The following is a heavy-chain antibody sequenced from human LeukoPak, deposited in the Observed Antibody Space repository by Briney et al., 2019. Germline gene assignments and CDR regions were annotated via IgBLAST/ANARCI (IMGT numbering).Heavy chain of an antibody. CDR1: GFTFSSYE. V-gene: IGHV3-48*03. J-gene: IGHJ4*02. CDR2: ISNSGSTK. CDR3: AAVIDY. Sequence: GGSLRLSCAASGFTFSSYEMNWIRQDPGKGLEWISYISNSGSTKYYADSVKGRFTISRDNAKNSLYLQMNSLRAEDTAVYYCAAVIDYWGQGTLVTVSS.